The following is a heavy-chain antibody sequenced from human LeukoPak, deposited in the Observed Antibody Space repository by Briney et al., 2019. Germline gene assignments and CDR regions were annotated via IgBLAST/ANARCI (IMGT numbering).Heavy chain of an antibody. D-gene: IGHD6-19*01. CDR2: IYYSGSP. CDR1: GGSISSYY. Sequence: SETLSLTCTVSGGSISSYYWSWIRQPPGKGLEWIGYIYYSGSPNYNPSLKSRVTISVDTSKNQFSLKLSSVTAADTAVYYCAIGHSGWYYFDYWGQGTLVTVSS. CDR3: AIGHSGWYYFDY. V-gene: IGHV4-59*01. J-gene: IGHJ4*02.